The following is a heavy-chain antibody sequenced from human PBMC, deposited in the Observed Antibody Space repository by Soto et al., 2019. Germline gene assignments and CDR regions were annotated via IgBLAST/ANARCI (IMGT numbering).Heavy chain of an antibody. CDR1: GDSITNNNYH. J-gene: IGHJ6*02. CDR2: VYSNGNT. V-gene: IGHV4-39*02. Sequence: SETLSLTCTVSGDSITNNNYHWGWTRQPPGKGLEWIGTVYSNGNTYYNPSLKSRLAISVDTSKNQFSLSLISVTAADTAVYFCARVPSPFDFYYAMDVWGQGTTVTVSS. CDR3: ARVPSPFDFYYAMDV. D-gene: IGHD3-16*01.